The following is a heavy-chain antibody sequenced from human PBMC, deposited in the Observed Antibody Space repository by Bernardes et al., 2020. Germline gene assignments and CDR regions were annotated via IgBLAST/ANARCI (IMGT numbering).Heavy chain of an antibody. V-gene: IGHV3-7*01. CDR1: GFTFSSYW. CDR3: ARDLYYDFWSGYYDPS. Sequence: GGSLRLSCAASGFTFSSYWMSWVRQAPGKGLEWMANITQDGSEKYYVDSVKGRFTISRDNAKNSLYLQMNSLRAEDTAVYYCARDLYYDFWSGYYDPSWGQGTLVTVSS. CDR2: ITQDGSEK. J-gene: IGHJ5*02. D-gene: IGHD3-3*01.